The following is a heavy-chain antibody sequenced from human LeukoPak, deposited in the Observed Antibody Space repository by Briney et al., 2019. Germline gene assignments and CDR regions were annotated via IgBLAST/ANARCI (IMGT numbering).Heavy chain of an antibody. D-gene: IGHD1-26*01. CDR2: ISGNDGTT. CDR3: ARGTSQTHYPHLFDY. J-gene: IGHJ4*02. V-gene: IGHV3-23*01. CDR1: EFTFSNYA. Sequence: PGGSLSLSCVGSEFTFSNYAMSWVRQAPGEGLEWVSAISGNDGTTYYADSVKGRFTLSRDNSKNTLYLQMNSLRAEDTAVYYCARGTSQTHYPHLFDYWGQGTLVSVSS.